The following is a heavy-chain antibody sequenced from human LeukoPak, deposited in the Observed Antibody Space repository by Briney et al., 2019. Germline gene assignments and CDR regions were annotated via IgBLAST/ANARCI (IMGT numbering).Heavy chain of an antibody. J-gene: IGHJ3*02. CDR1: GYTFTSYY. CDR3: ARDSPKGWLGDEAFDI. Sequence: GASVKVSCKASGYTFTSYYIRWVRQAPGQGLEWMGIINPSGGSTNYAQKFQDRVTMTRDMSTSTVYMELSSLRSDDTAVYFCARDSPKGWLGDEAFDIWGQGTMVTVSS. V-gene: IGHV1-46*01. D-gene: IGHD5-24*01. CDR2: INPSGGST.